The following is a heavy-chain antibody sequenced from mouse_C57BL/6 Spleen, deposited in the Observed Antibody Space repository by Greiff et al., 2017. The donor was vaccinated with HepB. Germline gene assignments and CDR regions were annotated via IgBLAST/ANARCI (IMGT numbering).Heavy chain of an antibody. J-gene: IGHJ2*01. V-gene: IGHV1-66*01. CDR1: GYSFTSYY. CDR2: IYPGSGNT. CDR3: ARDTVVKVWYYFDY. D-gene: IGHD1-1*01. Sequence: QVHVKQSGPELVKPGASVKISCKASGYSFTSYYIHWVKQRPGQGLEWIGWIYPGSGNTKYNEKFKGKATLTADTSSSTAYMQLSSLTSEDSAVYYCARDTVVKVWYYFDYWGQGTTLTVPS.